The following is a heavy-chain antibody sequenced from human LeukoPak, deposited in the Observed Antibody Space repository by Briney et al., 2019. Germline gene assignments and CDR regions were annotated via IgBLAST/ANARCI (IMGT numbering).Heavy chain of an antibody. V-gene: IGHV3-21*01. CDR3: ARALYYYDSSGYSH. Sequence: PGGSLRLSCAVSGFTFSSYSMNWVRQAPGKGLEWVSSISSSSSYIYYADSVKGRFTISRDNAKNSLYLQMNSLRAEDTAVYYCARALYYYDSSGYSHWGQGTLVTVSS. D-gene: IGHD3-22*01. CDR1: GFTFSSYS. CDR2: ISSSSSYI. J-gene: IGHJ4*02.